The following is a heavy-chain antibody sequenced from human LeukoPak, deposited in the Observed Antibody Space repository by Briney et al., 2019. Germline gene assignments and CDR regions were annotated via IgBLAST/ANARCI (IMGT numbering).Heavy chain of an antibody. CDR2: IYNEGST. D-gene: IGHD2-15*01. CDR1: GFTVSSNY. V-gene: IGHV3-53*01. Sequence: GGSLRLSCAASGFTVSSNYMSWVRQAPGKGLEWVSIIYNEGSTYYADSVKGRFTISRDNSKNTLYLQMNSLRAEDTAVYYCARLKGYCSGGYCYGYFDYWGQGTLVTVSS. CDR3: ARLKGYCSGGYCYGYFDY. J-gene: IGHJ4*02.